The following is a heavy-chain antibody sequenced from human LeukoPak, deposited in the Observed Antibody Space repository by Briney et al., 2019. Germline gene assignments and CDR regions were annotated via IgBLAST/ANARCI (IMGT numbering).Heavy chain of an antibody. CDR3: ARWLRDAFDI. J-gene: IGHJ3*02. D-gene: IGHD3-9*01. V-gene: IGHV1-8*03. CDR1: GYTFTSYY. Sequence: GASVKVSCKASGYTFTSYYMHWVRQAPGQGLEWMGWMNPNSGNTGYAQKFQGRVTITRNTSISTAYMELSSLRSEDTAVYYCARWLRDAFDIWGQGTMVTVSS. CDR2: MNPNSGNT.